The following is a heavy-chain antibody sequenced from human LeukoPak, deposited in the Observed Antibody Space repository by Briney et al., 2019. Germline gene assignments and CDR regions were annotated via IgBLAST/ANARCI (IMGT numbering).Heavy chain of an antibody. D-gene: IGHD1-14*01. CDR2: IYTSGST. J-gene: IGHJ6*03. Sequence: PSETLSLTCTVSGGSISSGSYYWSWIRQPAGKGLEWIGRIYTSGSTNYNPSLKSRVTISVDTSKNQFSLKLSSVTAADTAVYYCARGKPTPKYYYMDVWGKGTTVTVSS. V-gene: IGHV4-61*02. CDR1: GGSISSGSYY. CDR3: ARGKPTPKYYYMDV.